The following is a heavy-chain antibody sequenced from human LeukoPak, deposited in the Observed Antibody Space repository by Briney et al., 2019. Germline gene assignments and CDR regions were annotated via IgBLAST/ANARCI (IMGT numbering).Heavy chain of an antibody. CDR2: IYSGGST. Sequence: GGSLRLSCAASGFTFSSYAMSWVRQAPGKGLEWVSVIYSGGSTYYADSVKGRFTISRDNSKNTLYLQMNSLRAEDTAVYYCASSYGSGSYYYYYYYGMDVWGKGTTVTVSS. J-gene: IGHJ6*04. CDR3: ASSYGSGSYYYYYYYGMDV. D-gene: IGHD3-10*01. V-gene: IGHV3-53*01. CDR1: GFTFSSYA.